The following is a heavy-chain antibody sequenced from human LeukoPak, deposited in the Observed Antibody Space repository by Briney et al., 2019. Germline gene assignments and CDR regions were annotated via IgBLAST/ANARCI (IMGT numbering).Heavy chain of an antibody. CDR2: ISGSGGST. Sequence: GGSLRLSCAASGFTFSSYAMSWVRQAPGKGLEWVSAISGSGGSTYYADSAKGRFTISRDNSKNTLYLQMNSLRAEDTAVYYCAKVGYYDSSGCNWFDPWGQGTLVTVSS. CDR3: AKVGYYDSSGCNWFDP. J-gene: IGHJ5*02. V-gene: IGHV3-23*01. D-gene: IGHD3-22*01. CDR1: GFTFSSYA.